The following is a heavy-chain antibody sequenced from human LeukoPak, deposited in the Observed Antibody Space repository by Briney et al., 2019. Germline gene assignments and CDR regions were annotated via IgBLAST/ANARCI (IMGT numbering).Heavy chain of an antibody. CDR2: ISSSSSYI. J-gene: IGHJ1*01. CDR3: ARDRGPVGIAVAGTTGYFQH. Sequence: GGSLRLSCAASGFTFSSYSMNWVRQAPGKGLEWVATISSSSSYIYYADSVKGRFTISRDNAKNSLYLQMNSLRAEDTAVYYCARDRGPVGIAVAGTTGYFQHWGQGTLVTVSS. V-gene: IGHV3-21*01. D-gene: IGHD6-19*01. CDR1: GFTFSSYS.